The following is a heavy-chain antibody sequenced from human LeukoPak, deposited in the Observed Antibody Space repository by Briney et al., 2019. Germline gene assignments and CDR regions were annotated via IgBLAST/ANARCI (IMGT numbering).Heavy chain of an antibody. CDR1: GFTFSNYG. CDR3: ARVRAFPKRFVTMVRGVKNEYYFDY. V-gene: IGHV3-30*02. J-gene: IGHJ4*02. D-gene: IGHD3-10*01. Sequence: GGSLRLSCAASGFTFSNYGMHWVRQAPGKGLEWVAFIRYDGSNKYYADSVKGRFTISRDNAKNTLYLQMNSLRAEDTAVYYCARVRAFPKRFVTMVRGVKNEYYFDYWGQGILVTVSS. CDR2: IRYDGSNK.